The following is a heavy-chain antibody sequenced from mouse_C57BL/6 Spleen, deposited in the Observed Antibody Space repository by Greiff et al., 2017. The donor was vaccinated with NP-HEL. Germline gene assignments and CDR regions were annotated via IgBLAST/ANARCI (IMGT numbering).Heavy chain of an antibody. CDR3: ARSPYYNGSIDY. Sequence: QVQLQQPGAELVKPGASVKMSCKASGYTFTSYWITWVKRRPGQGLEWIGDIYPGSGSTNYNEKFKSKATLTVDTSSSTAYMQLSGLTSEDSAVYYCARSPYYNGSIDYWGQGTTLTVSS. CDR1: GYTFTSYW. D-gene: IGHD1-1*01. V-gene: IGHV1-55*01. J-gene: IGHJ2*01. CDR2: IYPGSGST.